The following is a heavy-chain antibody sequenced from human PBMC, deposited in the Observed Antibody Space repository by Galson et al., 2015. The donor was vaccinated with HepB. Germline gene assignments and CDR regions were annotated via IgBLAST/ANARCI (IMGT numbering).Heavy chain of an antibody. CDR3: AGESYSWGIAVAGRFDY. V-gene: IGHV3-23*01. CDR1: GFTFSSYA. D-gene: IGHD6-19*01. Sequence: SLRLSCAASGFTFSSYAMSWVRQAPGKGLEWVSAISGSGGSTYYADSVKGRFTISRDNSKNTLYLQMNSLRAEDTAVYYCAGESYSWGIAVAGRFDYWGQGSLVTVSS. CDR2: ISGSGGST. J-gene: IGHJ4*02.